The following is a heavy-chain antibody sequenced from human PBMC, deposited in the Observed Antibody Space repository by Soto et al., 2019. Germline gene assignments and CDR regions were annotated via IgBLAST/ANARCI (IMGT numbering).Heavy chain of an antibody. Sequence: SGPTLVNPTQTLTLTCTFSGFSLTTSGMSVSWIRQPPGKALEWLALIDWDDDTYYSTSLKTRLTISRDTSKNQVVLTMTNMDPVDTATYYCARAYMTTVTTLDYWGQGTLVTVSS. J-gene: IGHJ4*02. D-gene: IGHD4-17*01. V-gene: IGHV2-70*01. CDR1: GFSLTTSGMS. CDR2: IDWDDDT. CDR3: ARAYMTTVTTLDY.